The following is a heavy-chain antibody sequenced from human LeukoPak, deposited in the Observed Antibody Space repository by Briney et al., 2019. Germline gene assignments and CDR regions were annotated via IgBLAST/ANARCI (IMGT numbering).Heavy chain of an antibody. CDR2: IYYSGST. Sequence: ETLSLTCTVSGGSISSYYWSWIRQPPGKGLEWIGYIYYSGSTNYNPSLKSRVTISEDTSKNQFSLKLSSVTAADTSVYYCARHEGYCGSSTCRDYWGQGTLVTVSS. D-gene: IGHD2-2*01. J-gene: IGHJ4*02. CDR1: GGSISSYY. CDR3: ARHEGYCGSSTCRDY. V-gene: IGHV4-59*08.